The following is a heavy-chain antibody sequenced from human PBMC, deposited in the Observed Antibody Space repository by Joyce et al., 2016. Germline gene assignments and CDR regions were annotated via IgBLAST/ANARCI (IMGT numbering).Heavy chain of an antibody. CDR1: GLTFSSFA. V-gene: IGHV3-23*01. J-gene: IGHJ6*02. Sequence: EVKVSDSGGGLVQPGESLRLSCSVSGLTFSSFAMGWVHQGPGKGLGWVSSITGSGRAVFLADSVKGRFTISRDNPKSTLYLQMNSLRAEDTAVYYCAKHKGAGTYQNYAMDVWGQGTTVTVSS. CDR2: ITGSGRAV. CDR3: AKHKGAGTYQNYAMDV. D-gene: IGHD1-7*01.